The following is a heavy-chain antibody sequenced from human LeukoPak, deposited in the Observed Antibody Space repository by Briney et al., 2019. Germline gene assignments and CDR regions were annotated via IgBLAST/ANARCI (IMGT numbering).Heavy chain of an antibody. CDR3: ARESSGGFDN. Sequence: GSLRLSCAASGFTFSSYDIHWVRQAPGKGLEWVTIILYDGSNKYYADSVKGRFTISRDNSKNTVYLQMNSLTAEDTAVYYCARESSGGFDNWAQGTLVTVSS. V-gene: IGHV3-30*03. CDR1: GFTFSSYD. D-gene: IGHD3-3*01. CDR2: ILYDGSNK. J-gene: IGHJ4*02.